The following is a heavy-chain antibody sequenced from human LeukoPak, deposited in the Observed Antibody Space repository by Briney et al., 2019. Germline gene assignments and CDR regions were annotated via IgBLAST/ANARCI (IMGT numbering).Heavy chain of an antibody. V-gene: IGHV3-23*01. CDR2: ISTSGLNT. J-gene: IGHJ4*02. CDR1: GFTFNSYV. CDR3: AKDRDGGANTRAKGFDC. D-gene: IGHD3-16*01. Sequence: GGSLRLSCAASGFTFNSYVMRWVRQAPGKGLEWVSGISTSGLNTYYADSVRGRFTISRDNSKSTLSLQLNSLRAEDTAVYYCAKDRDGGANTRAKGFDCWGQGTLVTVSS.